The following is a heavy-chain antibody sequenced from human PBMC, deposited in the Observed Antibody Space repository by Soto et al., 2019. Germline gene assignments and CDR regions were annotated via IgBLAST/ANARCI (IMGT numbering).Heavy chain of an antibody. D-gene: IGHD2-15*01. J-gene: IGHJ4*02. Sequence: GSLRLSCEASGFTFNIHWMTWVRQAPGKGLEWVASIKHDGSEEYYVDSVKGRFTMYRDNARNSLYLQLSSLRAEDAALYYCARDGRGANFDYWGQGALVTVSS. CDR2: IKHDGSEE. CDR3: ARDGRGANFDY. V-gene: IGHV3-7*01. CDR1: GFTFNIHW.